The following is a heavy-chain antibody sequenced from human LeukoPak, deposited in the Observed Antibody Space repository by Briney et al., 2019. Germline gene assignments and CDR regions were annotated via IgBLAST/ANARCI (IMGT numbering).Heavy chain of an antibody. V-gene: IGHV3-23*01. CDR1: GFTFSSHA. D-gene: IGHD6-6*01. Sequence: GRSMRLSCAASGFTFSSHAMSWVRQAPGKGLEWVSAISGSGGSTYYADSVKGRFTISRDNSKNTLYLQMNSLIADDAAVKYCAEDRDGSASWFDPWGQGTLVTVSS. CDR2: ISGSGGST. CDR3: AEDRDGSASWFDP. J-gene: IGHJ5*02.